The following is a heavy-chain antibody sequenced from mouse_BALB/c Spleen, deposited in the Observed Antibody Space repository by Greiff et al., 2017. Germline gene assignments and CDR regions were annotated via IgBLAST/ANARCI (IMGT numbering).Heavy chain of an antibody. CDR3: ARCYGYDGAWFAY. J-gene: IGHJ3*01. CDR1: GFNIKDTY. V-gene: IGHV14-3*02. Sequence: VQLKQSGAELVKPGASVKLSCTASGFNIKDTYMHWVKQRPEQGLEWIGRIDPANGNTKYDPKFQGKATITADTSSNTAYLQLSSLTSEDTAVYYCARCYGYDGAWFAYWGQGTLVTVSA. D-gene: IGHD2-2*01. CDR2: IDPANGNT.